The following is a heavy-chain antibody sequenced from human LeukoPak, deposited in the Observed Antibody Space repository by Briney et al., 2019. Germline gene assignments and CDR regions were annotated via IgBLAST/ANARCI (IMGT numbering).Heavy chain of an antibody. CDR2: INPNSGGT. V-gene: IGHV1-2*06. CDR1: GYTFTGYY. Sequence: ASVKVSCKASGYTFTGYYMHWVRQAPGQGLEWMGRINPNSGGTNYAQKFQGRVTMTRDTSISTAYMELSRLRSDDTAVYYCARDPTWQVVVVPAARNNWFDPWGQGTLVTVSS. CDR3: ARDPTWQVVVVPAARNNWFDP. J-gene: IGHJ5*02. D-gene: IGHD2-2*01.